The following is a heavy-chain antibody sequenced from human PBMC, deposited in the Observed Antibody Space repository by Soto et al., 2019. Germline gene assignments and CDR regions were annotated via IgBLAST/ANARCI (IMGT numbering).Heavy chain of an antibody. V-gene: IGHV4-34*01. CDR3: ARAYGRNFDY. CDR2: INHSGST. Sequence: QVQLQQWGAGLLKPSETLSLTCAVYGGSFSGYYWTWIRQPPGKGLEWIGEINHSGSTNYNPSLKSRVTISVDTSKNQFSLKLSSLTAAHTAVYYCARAYGRNFDYWGQGTLVTVSS. D-gene: IGHD3-10*01. CDR1: GGSFSGYY. J-gene: IGHJ4*02.